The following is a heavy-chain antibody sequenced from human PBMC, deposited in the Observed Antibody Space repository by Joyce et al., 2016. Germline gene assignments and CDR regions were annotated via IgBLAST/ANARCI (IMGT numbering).Heavy chain of an antibody. CDR3: ARVRSGGENWWSFDL. CDR2: INPNGGSA. CDR1: GYTFTNYT. J-gene: IGHJ2*01. D-gene: IGHD3-10*01. Sequence: QVQLVQSGAEVKKPGASVRVSCKASGYTFTNYTVHWVRQAPGHGLEWMGIINPNGGSASCAQKFQGRGTMTRDTSTSTVYMELSSLRYEDTALYYCARVRSGGENWWSFDLWGRGTLVIVSS. V-gene: IGHV1-46*01.